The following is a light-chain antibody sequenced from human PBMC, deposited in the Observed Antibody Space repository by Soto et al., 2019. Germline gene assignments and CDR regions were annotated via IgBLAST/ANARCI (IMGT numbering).Light chain of an antibody. V-gene: IGLV1-47*01. Sequence: QSVLTQPPSASGTPGQRVTISCSGSSSNIGSNYVYWYQQLPGTAPKLLIYRNNQRPSGVPDRFSGSKSGTSASLAISGLRSEDEADYYCAAWDDSLSGXVXXGGGTXLTVL. CDR1: SSNIGSNY. CDR2: RNN. J-gene: IGLJ2*01. CDR3: AAWDDSLSGXVX.